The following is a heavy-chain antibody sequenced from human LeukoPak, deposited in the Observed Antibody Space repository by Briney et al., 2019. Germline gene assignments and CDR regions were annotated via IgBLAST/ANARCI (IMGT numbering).Heavy chain of an antibody. D-gene: IGHD3-3*01. V-gene: IGHV1-18*01. CDR2: ISAYNGNT. Sequence: VASVKVPCKASGYTFTSYGISWVRQAPGQGLEWMGWISAYNGNTNYAQKLQGRVTMTTDTSTSTAYMELRSLRSDDTAVYYCARESRRGVVNYWGQGTLVTVSS. CDR3: ARESRRGVVNY. J-gene: IGHJ4*02. CDR1: GYTFTSYG.